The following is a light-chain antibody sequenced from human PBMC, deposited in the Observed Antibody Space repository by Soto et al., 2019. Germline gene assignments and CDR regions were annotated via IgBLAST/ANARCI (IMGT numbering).Light chain of an antibody. V-gene: IGKV1-39*01. CDR1: QSISNY. J-gene: IGKJ2*01. CDR2: AAS. Sequence: DTQMTQSPSSLSASVGDRVTITCRASQSISNYLNWYQQRPGKAPNLLIYAASRLQCGVPSRFGGSGSGTVFTLTINNLQPEDAATYFCQQNYNPPPYTFGQGTKLEI. CDR3: QQNYNPPPYT.